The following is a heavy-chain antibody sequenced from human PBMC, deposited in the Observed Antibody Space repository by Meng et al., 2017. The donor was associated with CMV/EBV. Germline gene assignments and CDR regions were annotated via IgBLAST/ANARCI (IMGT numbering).Heavy chain of an antibody. V-gene: IGHV1-2*02. CDR1: GYTFTGYY. CDR2: INPNSGGS. J-gene: IGHJ6*02. Sequence: ASVKVSCKASGYTFTGYYMHWVRQAPAQGLEWMGWINPNSGGSNYAQKFQGRVTLTRDTSISTAYMELSRLKSDDTAVYYCAREQRRYDFWMGYRDYYYGMDVWGQGTTVTVSS. CDR3: AREQRRYDFWMGYRDYYYGMDV. D-gene: IGHD3-3*01.